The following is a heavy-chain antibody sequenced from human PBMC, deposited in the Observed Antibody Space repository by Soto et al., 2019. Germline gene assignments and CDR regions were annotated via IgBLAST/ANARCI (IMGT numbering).Heavy chain of an antibody. Sequence: EVQVVESGGGLVKPGGSLRLSCAASGFIFSTNAMNWVRQAPGKRLELVSSISSSSTYIYYADSVKGQFTVSRDNAKNSLCVQMNSLRVEDTAVYYCARASPPYSDLLREYPPDAMDVWGQGTTVTVSS. J-gene: IGHJ6*02. CDR1: GFIFSTNA. D-gene: IGHD3-3*01. V-gene: IGHV3-21*01. CDR3: ARASPPYSDLLREYPPDAMDV. CDR2: ISSSSTYI.